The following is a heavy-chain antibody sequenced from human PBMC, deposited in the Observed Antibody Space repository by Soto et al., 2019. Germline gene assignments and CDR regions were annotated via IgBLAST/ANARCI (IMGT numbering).Heavy chain of an antibody. Sequence: EVQLVESGGGLVQPGGSLRISCKGSGFSFSRYWMSWVRQAPGKGLEWVASIKQDESEKYYVDSVKGRFTISRDNFDDSVFLHMNSLSAEDTAVYFCVRDVGFDYVNWGQGTLVTVSS. J-gene: IGHJ4*02. CDR2: IKQDESEK. V-gene: IGHV3-7*01. D-gene: IGHD3-16*01. CDR3: VRDVGFDYVN. CDR1: GFSFSRYW.